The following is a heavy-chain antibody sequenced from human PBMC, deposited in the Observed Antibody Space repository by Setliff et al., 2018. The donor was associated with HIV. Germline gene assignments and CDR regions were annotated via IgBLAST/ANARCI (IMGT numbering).Heavy chain of an antibody. CDR3: AAGLHYYDSTGYPLTFDY. V-gene: IGHV4-59*01. D-gene: IGHD3-22*01. Sequence: PSETLSLTCTVSGGSISSYYWSWIRQPPGKGLEWIGYIYYSGSTNYNPSLKSRVTISVDTSKNQFSLKLNSVTAADTAVYYCAAGLHYYDSTGYPLTFDYWGQGALVTVSS. CDR1: GGSISSYY. J-gene: IGHJ4*02. CDR2: IYYSGST.